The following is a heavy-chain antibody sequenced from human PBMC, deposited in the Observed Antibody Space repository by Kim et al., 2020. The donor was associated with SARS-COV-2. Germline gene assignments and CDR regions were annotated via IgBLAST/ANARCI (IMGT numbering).Heavy chain of an antibody. CDR2: IDPSDSYT. J-gene: IGHJ2*01. Sequence: GESLKIPCKGSGYSFTSYWISWVRQMPGKGLEWMGRIDPSDSYTNYSPSFQGHVTIAADKSISTAYLQWSSLKASDTAMYYCARSITMIVVDWYFDLWGRGTLVTVSS. V-gene: IGHV5-10-1*01. D-gene: IGHD3-22*01. CDR1: GYSFTSYW. CDR3: ARSITMIVVDWYFDL.